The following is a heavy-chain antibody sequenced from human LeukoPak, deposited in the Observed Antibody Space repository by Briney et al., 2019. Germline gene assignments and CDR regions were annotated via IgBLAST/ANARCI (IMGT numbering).Heavy chain of an antibody. V-gene: IGHV4-30-4*08. CDR3: AREGARPTRITKGYYFDY. J-gene: IGHJ4*02. D-gene: IGHD1-14*01. CDR1: GGSISSGDYY. Sequence: SETLSLTCTVSGGSISSGDYYWSWIRQPPGKGLEWIGYIYYSGSTYYNPPLKSRVTISVDTSKNQFSLKLSSVTAADTAVYYCAREGARPTRITKGYYFDYWGQGTLVTVSS. CDR2: IYYSGST.